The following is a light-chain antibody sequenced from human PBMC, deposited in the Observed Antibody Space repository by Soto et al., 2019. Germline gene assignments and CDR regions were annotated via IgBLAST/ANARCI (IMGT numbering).Light chain of an antibody. CDR3: QQYNSYSWT. V-gene: IGKV1-5*01. Sequence: DIQMTQSPSTLSASVGDRVTITCRASQSISSWLAWYQQKPGKAPKLLIYDASSLESGVPSRFSGNRSGTEFTLTISSLQPDDFATYYCQQYNSYSWTFGQVTKVEIK. CDR2: DAS. CDR1: QSISSW. J-gene: IGKJ1*01.